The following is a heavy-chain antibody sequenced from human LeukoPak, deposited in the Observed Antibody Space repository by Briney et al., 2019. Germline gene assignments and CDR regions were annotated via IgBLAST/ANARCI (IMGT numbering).Heavy chain of an antibody. V-gene: IGHV4-34*01. CDR2: INHSGST. CDR1: GGSFSGYY. J-gene: IGHJ6*03. Sequence: SETLSLTCAVYGGSFSGYYWSWIRQPPGKGLEWIGEINHSGSTNYNPSLKSRVTISVDTSKNQFSLKLSSVTAADTAVYYCARGPYYYYYYMGVWGKGTTVTVSS. CDR3: ARGPYYYYYYMGV.